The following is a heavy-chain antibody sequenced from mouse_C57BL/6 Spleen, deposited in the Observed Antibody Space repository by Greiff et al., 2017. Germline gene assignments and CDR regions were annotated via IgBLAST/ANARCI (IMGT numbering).Heavy chain of an antibody. J-gene: IGHJ3*01. CDR2: IDPETGGT. V-gene: IGHV1-15*01. CDR3: TRRAYYSNNGVFAD. CDR1: GYTFTDYE. D-gene: IGHD2-5*01. Sequence: QVQLQQSGAELVRPGASVTLSCKASGYTFTDYEMHWVKQTPVHGLEWIGAIDPETGGTAYNQKFKGKAILTADKSSSPAYMELRSLTSEDSDGYYCTRRAYYSNNGVFADWGQGTLVTVSA.